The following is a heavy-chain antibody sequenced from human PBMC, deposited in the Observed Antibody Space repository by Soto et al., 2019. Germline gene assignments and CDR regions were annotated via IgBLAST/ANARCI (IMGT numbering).Heavy chain of an antibody. J-gene: IGHJ4*02. V-gene: IGHV3-23*01. CDR1: GFTFNNYA. Sequence: PGGSLRLSCAASGFTFNNYAMNWVRQAPGKGLKWVATISATGGSTYYADSVKGRFTISRDNSKNTLYLQMNGLRVEDTAVYYCAKDRLAGNFDYWGQGTQVTVSS. CDR2: ISATGGST. CDR3: AKDRLAGNFDY.